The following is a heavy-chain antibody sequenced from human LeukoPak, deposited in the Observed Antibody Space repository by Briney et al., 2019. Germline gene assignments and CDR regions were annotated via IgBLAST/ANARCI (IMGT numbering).Heavy chain of an antibody. CDR3: AKNGGPHGMDV. CDR1: GFTFSSIW. CDR2: IKHDGSET. J-gene: IGHJ6*02. D-gene: IGHD3-16*01. Sequence: GGSLRLSCAPSGFTFSSIWMSWVRQAPGKGLEWVANIKHDGSETNYVDSVKGRFTISRDNAKNSLPLQMNSLRVEDTAVYYCAKNGGPHGMDVWGQGTTVTVSS. V-gene: IGHV3-7*02.